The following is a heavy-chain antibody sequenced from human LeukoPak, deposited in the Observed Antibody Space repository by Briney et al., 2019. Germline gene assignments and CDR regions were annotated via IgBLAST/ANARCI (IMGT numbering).Heavy chain of an antibody. CDR3: ARRLTRNKYNWFDP. D-gene: IGHD1/OR15-1a*01. V-gene: IGHV4-34*01. CDR2: INHSGST. J-gene: IGHJ5*02. Sequence: SETLSLTCAVYGASFSGYYWSWIRQPPGKGLEWIGEINHSGSTNYNPSLKSRVTISVDTSKNQFSLKLSSVTAADTAVYYCARRLTRNKYNWFDPWGQGTLVTVSS. CDR1: GASFSGYY.